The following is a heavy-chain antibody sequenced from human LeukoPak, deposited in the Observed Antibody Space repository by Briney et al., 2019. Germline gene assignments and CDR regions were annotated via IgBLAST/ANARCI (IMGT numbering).Heavy chain of an antibody. J-gene: IGHJ3*02. Sequence: SETLSLTCTVSGGSISSSSYYWGWIRQPPGKGLEWIGSIYYSGSTYYNPSLKSRVTISVDTSKNQFSLKLSSVTAADTAVYYCARRTTDDAFDIWGQGTMATVSS. D-gene: IGHD1-1*01. CDR1: GGSISSSSYY. V-gene: IGHV4-39*01. CDR3: ARRTTDDAFDI. CDR2: IYYSGST.